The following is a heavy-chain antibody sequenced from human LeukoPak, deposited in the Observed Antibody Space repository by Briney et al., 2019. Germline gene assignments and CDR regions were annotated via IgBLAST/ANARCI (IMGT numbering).Heavy chain of an antibody. J-gene: IGHJ4*02. CDR3: ARDNYGGNLDY. D-gene: IGHD4-23*01. CDR2: IYTGGST. CDR1: GFTVSSTY. V-gene: IGHV3-53*01. Sequence: PGGSLRLSCAASGFTVSSTYMSWVRQAPGKGLEWVSAIYTGGSTYYADSVKGRFTISRDNSKNTLYLQMNSLRAEDTAVYYCARDNYGGNLDYWGQGTLVTVSS.